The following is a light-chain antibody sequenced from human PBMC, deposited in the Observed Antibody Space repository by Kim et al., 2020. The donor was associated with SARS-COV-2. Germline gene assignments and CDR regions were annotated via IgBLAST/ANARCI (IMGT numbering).Light chain of an antibody. Sequence: PGETASITCGGTNIGSRGVHWYQQKPGQAPMMVISYDTARPSGIPERFSGSNSGNTATLTISRVEAGDEADYYCQVWDSGSVHPVVFGGGTQLTVL. CDR1: NIGSRG. V-gene: IGLV3-21*04. CDR3: QVWDSGSVHPVV. CDR2: YDT. J-gene: IGLJ2*01.